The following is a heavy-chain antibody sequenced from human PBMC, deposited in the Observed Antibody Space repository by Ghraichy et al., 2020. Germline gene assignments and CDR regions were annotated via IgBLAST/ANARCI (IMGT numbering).Heavy chain of an antibody. Sequence: SVKVSCKASGGTFSSYAISWVRQAPGQGLEWMGGIIPIFGTANYAQKFQGRVTITADESTSTAYMELSSLRSEDTAVYYCARARPYKFYFDYWGQGTLVTVSS. D-gene: IGHD1-1*01. CDR1: GGTFSSYA. CDR3: ARARPYKFYFDY. V-gene: IGHV1-69*13. J-gene: IGHJ4*02. CDR2: IIPIFGTA.